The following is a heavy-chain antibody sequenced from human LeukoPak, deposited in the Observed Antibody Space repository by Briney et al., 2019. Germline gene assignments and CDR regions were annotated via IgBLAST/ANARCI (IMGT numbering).Heavy chain of an antibody. CDR2: INHSGST. J-gene: IGHJ5*02. Sequence: SETLSLTCTVSGGSISSYYWSWIRQPPGKGLEWIGEINHSGSTNYNPSLKSRVTISVDTSKNQFSLKLSSVTAADTAVYYCARHSTWYCSGGSCYRFDPWGQGTLVTVSS. V-gene: IGHV4-34*01. CDR3: ARHSTWYCSGGSCYRFDP. CDR1: GGSISSYY. D-gene: IGHD2-15*01.